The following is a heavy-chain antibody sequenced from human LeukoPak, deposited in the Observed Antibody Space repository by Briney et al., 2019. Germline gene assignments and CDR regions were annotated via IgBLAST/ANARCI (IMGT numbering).Heavy chain of an antibody. Sequence: SETLSLTCAVYGGSFSGYYWSWIRQPPGKGLEWIGEINHSGSTNYNPSLKSRVTISVDTSKNQFSLKLSSVTAADTAVYYCARVGGLWLGDTGYYYYMDVWGKGTTVTISS. CDR2: INHSGST. J-gene: IGHJ6*03. D-gene: IGHD3-10*01. V-gene: IGHV4-34*01. CDR1: GGSFSGYY. CDR3: ARVGGLWLGDTGYYYYMDV.